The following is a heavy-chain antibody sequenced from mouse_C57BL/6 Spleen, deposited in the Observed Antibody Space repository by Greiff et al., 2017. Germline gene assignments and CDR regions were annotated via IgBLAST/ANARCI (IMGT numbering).Heavy chain of an antibody. J-gene: IGHJ4*01. V-gene: IGHV2-2*01. D-gene: IGHD4-1*02. CDR3: ASQLDYYAMDY. Sequence: QVQLQQSGPGLVQPSQSLSITCTVSGFSLTSYGVHWVRQSPGKGLEWLGVIWSGGSNDYNAAFISRLSISKDNSKSPVFFKMNSLQADDTAIYYCASQLDYYAMDYWGQGTSVTVSS. CDR2: IWSGGSN. CDR1: GFSLTSYG.